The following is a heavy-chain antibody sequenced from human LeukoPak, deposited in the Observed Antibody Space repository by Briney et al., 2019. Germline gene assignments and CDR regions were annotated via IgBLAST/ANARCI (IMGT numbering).Heavy chain of an antibody. CDR2: MSYSGSS. D-gene: IGHD3-10*01. CDR1: GGSISSYY. J-gene: IGHJ4*02. Sequence: SETLSLTCTVSGGSISSYYWSWIRQSPGKGLEWIGFMSYSGSSNYNPSLKSRVTISVDTSKNQFSLRLTSVTAADTAVYYCARYYYGSGSYYDLAYFDYWGQGTLVTVSS. V-gene: IGHV4-59*01. CDR3: ARYYYGSGSYYDLAYFDY.